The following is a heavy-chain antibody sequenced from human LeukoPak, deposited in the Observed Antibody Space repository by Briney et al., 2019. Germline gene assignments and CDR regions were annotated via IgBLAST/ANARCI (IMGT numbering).Heavy chain of an antibody. J-gene: IGHJ3*02. V-gene: IGHV1-69*13. Sequence: GASVKVSCKASGGTFSSYAISWVRQAPGQGLEWMGGIIPIFGTANYAQKFQGRVTITADESTSTAYMELSSLRSEDTAVYYCARVPAVMDAFDIWGQGTMVTVSS. CDR3: ARVPAVMDAFDI. CDR2: IIPIFGTA. CDR1: GGTFSSYA. D-gene: IGHD2-2*01.